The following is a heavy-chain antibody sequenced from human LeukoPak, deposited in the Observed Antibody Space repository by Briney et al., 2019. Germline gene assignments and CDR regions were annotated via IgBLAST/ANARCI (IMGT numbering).Heavy chain of an antibody. D-gene: IGHD3-16*01. CDR1: GGSFSGYY. CDR3: ARGRGTLGVGDNSGAFDI. Sequence: KPSETLSLTCAVYGGSFSGYYWSWIRQPPGKGLGWIGEINHSGSTNYNPSLKSRVTISVDTSKNQFSLKLSSVTAADTAVYYCARGRGTLGVGDNSGAFDIWGQGTMVTVSS. J-gene: IGHJ3*02. CDR2: INHSGST. V-gene: IGHV4-34*01.